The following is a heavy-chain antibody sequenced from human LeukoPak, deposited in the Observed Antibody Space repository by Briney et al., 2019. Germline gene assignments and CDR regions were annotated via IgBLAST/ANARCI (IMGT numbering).Heavy chain of an antibody. J-gene: IGHJ4*02. CDR3: ANLLDY. CDR2: IIPIFGTA. Sequence: ASVKVSCEASGGAFSSYAISWVRQAPGQGLEWMGGIIPIFGTANYAQKFQGRVTITTDESTSTAYMELSSLRSEDTAVYYCANLLDYWGQGTLVTVSS. V-gene: IGHV1-69*05. CDR1: GGAFSSYA.